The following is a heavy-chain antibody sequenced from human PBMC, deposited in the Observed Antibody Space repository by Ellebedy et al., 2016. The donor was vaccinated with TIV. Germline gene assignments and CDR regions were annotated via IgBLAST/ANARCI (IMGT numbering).Heavy chain of an antibody. CDR1: GYTFTSYG. J-gene: IGHJ1*01. D-gene: IGHD1-7*01. CDR3: ARVDESSITGTGEYFQH. Sequence: AASVKVSCKASGYTFTSYGISWVRQAPGQGLEWMGWISAYNGNTNYAQKLQGRVTMTTDTSTSTAYMELRSLRSDDTAVYYCARVDESSITGTGEYFQHWGQGTLVTVSS. V-gene: IGHV1-18*01. CDR2: ISAYNGNT.